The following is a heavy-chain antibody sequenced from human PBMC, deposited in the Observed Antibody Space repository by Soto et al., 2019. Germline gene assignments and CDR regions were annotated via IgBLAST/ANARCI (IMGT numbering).Heavy chain of an antibody. D-gene: IGHD1-1*01. Sequence: EVQVFESGGGLVQPGGSLRLSCAASGFSFSEYSMAWVRQTPEKGLEWVSGMSIGGEKTFYIDSVKGRFIVSRDSSRDTVYFQMNRLRVEDTAVYYCARWNGYGDLWGQGTLVTVSS. J-gene: IGHJ4*02. CDR3: ARWNGYGDL. CDR1: GFSFSEYS. CDR2: MSIGGEKT. V-gene: IGHV3-23*01.